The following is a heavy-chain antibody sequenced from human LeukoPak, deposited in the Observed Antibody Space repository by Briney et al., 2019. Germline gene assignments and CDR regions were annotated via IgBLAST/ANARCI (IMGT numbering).Heavy chain of an antibody. D-gene: IGHD2-2*02. V-gene: IGHV4-34*01. CDR1: GGSFSGYY. CDR3: ARVVPAAIYWFDP. Sequence: SETLSLTCAVYGGSFSGYYWSWIRQPPGKGLEWIGEINHSGSTNYNPSLKSRVTISVDTSKNQFSLKLSSVTAADTAVYYCARVVPAAIYWFDPWGQGTLVTVSS. J-gene: IGHJ5*02. CDR2: INHSGST.